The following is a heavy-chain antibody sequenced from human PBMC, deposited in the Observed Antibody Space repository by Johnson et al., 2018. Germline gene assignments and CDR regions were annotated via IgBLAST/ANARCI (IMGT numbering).Heavy chain of an antibody. D-gene: IGHD3/OR15-3a*01. Sequence: EVQLQESGGGLVQPGGSXRLSCAAYGFTVRNNYMNWVRQAPGEGLEWVSVIYTDGSKYSADSVKGRFTLSRDSSKNTLYLQMNSVRAEDTAAYYCAREGTGTHYAFDIWGQGTMVTVSS. CDR3: AREGTGTHYAFDI. CDR2: IYTDGSK. J-gene: IGHJ3*02. CDR1: GFTVRNNY. V-gene: IGHV3-66*02.